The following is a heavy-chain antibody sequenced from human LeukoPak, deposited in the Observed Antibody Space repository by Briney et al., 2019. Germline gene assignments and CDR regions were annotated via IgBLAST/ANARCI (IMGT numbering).Heavy chain of an antibody. CDR2: IIPIFGTA. D-gene: IGHD3-9*01. J-gene: IGHJ6*02. CDR3: ARDRDLYYDILTGYYTDYYYGMDV. CDR1: GYTFTSYA. Sequence: ASVKVSCKASGYTFTSYAISWVRQAPGQGLEWMGGIIPIFGTANYAQKFQGRVTITADESTSTAYMELSSLRSEDTAVYYCARDRDLYYDILTGYYTDYYYGMDVWGQGTTVTVSS. V-gene: IGHV1-69*13.